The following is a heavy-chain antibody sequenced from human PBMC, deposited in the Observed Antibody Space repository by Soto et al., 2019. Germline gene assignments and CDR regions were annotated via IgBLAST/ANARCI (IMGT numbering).Heavy chain of an antibody. J-gene: IGHJ5*02. D-gene: IGHD2-8*01. CDR3: AKDFAGCNSGVCHHNWFDP. V-gene: IGHV3-30*18. CDR2: ISYDGTTR. Sequence: QPGGSLRLSCAASGFTFSSYSMNWVRQAPGKGLEWVAVISYDGTTRYYADSVKGRFTISRDNARNMVYLQMDSLRAEDTAVYYCAKDFAGCNSGVCHHNWFDPWSQGTLVTVSS. CDR1: GFTFSSYS.